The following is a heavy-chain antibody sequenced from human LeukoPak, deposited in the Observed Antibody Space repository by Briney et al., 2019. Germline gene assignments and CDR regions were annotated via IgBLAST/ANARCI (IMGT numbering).Heavy chain of an antibody. CDR1: GGSISSSSYY. CDR2: IPYSGNA. D-gene: IGHD3-22*01. V-gene: IGHV4-39*01. CDR3: ARQFYYDSGGSHY. J-gene: IGHJ4*02. Sequence: SETLSLTCTVSGGSISSSSYYWGWIRQPPGQGLEWIGTIPYSGNAYYSPSLKSRVTISVDTSKNQFSLKLSSVTAADTAVYYCARQFYYDSGGSHYWGQGTLVTVSS.